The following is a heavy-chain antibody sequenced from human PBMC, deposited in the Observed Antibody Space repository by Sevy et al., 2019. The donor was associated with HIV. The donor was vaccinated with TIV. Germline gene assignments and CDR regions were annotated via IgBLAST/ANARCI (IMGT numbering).Heavy chain of an antibody. CDR3: ARSPPIVVVPGAPSWFDP. J-gene: IGHJ5*02. CDR1: GGSFSGYY. CDR2: INHSGST. V-gene: IGHV4-34*01. Sequence: SETLSLTCAVHGGSFSGYYWNWIRQPPGKGLEWIGEINHSGSTNYNPSLKSRVTISVDTSTYQFSLKLSSVTATDTAVYYCARSPPIVVVPGAPSWFDPWGQGTLVTVSS. D-gene: IGHD2-2*01.